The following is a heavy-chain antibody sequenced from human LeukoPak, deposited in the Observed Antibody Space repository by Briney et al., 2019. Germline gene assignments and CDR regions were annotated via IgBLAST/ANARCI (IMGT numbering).Heavy chain of an antibody. D-gene: IGHD2-15*01. CDR2: IYTSGST. V-gene: IGHV4-61*02. J-gene: IGHJ4*02. Sequence: SETQSLTCTVSGGSISSATYYWSWIRQPAGKGLEWIGRIYTSGSTNYNPSLKSRITISVDTSKNRFSLKLSSVTAADTAVYYCARNSCPSGSCYDNRGYFDYWGQGTLVTVSS. CDR3: ARNSCPSGSCYDNRGYFDY. CDR1: GGSISSATYY.